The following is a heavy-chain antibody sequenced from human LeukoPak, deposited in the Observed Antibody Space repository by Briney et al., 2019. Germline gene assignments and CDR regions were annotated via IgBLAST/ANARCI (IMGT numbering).Heavy chain of an antibody. Sequence: GGSLRHSCAASGFTFNNNWMHWLRQAPGKGLVWVSRINSDGRTPTYAHSVKGRFTISRDNAKNTLYLQMNSLRAEDTAVYYCAMIKEGWGQGTLVTVSS. CDR2: INSDGRTP. J-gene: IGHJ4*02. CDR3: AMIKEG. CDR1: GFTFNNNW. D-gene: IGHD3-22*01. V-gene: IGHV3-74*01.